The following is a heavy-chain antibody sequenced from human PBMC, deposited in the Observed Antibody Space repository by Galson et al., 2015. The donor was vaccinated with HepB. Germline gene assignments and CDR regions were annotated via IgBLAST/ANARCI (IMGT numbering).Heavy chain of an antibody. J-gene: IGHJ4*02. V-gene: IGHV1-69*10. D-gene: IGHD5-24*01. CDR2: IIPILGIA. Sequence: SVKVSCKASGGTFSSYAINWVRQAPGQGLEWMGGIIPILGIANYAQKVQGRVTITADKSTSTAYMELSSLRSEDTAVYYCATSRDGYPFDYWGQGTLVTVSS. CDR3: ATSRDGYPFDY. CDR1: GGTFSSYA.